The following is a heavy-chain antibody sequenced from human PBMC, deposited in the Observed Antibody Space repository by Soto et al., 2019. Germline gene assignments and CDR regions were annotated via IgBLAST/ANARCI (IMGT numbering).Heavy chain of an antibody. CDR3: ASGLQWELLPGPIDY. D-gene: IGHD1-26*01. Sequence: PGGSLRLSCAASGFTFSSYGMHWVRQAPGKGLEWVAVIWYDGSNKYYADSVKGRFTISRDNSKNTLYLQMNSLRAEDTAVYYCASGLQWELLPGPIDYWGQGTLVTVSS. CDR2: IWYDGSNK. CDR1: GFTFSSYG. V-gene: IGHV3-33*01. J-gene: IGHJ4*02.